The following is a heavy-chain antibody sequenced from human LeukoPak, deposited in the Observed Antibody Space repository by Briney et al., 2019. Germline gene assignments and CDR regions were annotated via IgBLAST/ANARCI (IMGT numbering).Heavy chain of an antibody. J-gene: IGHJ4*02. CDR3: ARDMEAWYDILTGYSFSY. D-gene: IGHD3-9*01. CDR1: GFTFSSYA. CDR2: ISYDGSNK. V-gene: IGHV3-30*04. Sequence: GGSLRLSCAASGFTFSSYAMHWVRQAPGKGLEWVAVISYDGSNKYYADSVKGRFTISRDNSKNTLYLQMNSLRAEDTAVYYCARDMEAWYDILTGYSFSYWGQGTLVTVSS.